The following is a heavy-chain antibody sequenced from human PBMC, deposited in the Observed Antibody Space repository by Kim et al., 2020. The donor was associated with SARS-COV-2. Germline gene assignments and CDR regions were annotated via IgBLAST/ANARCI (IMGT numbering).Heavy chain of an antibody. CDR2: ESPRNGHT. CDR1: GYTFTGHD. CDR3: TRGLGPYATNYFDS. D-gene: IGHD1-26*01. J-gene: IGHJ4*02. Sequence: ASVKVSCKASGYTFTGHDINWIRQATGQGLEWMGWESPRNGHTGYAQKFQGRVTLTSDTSINTAYMELSNLRSDDTAVYYCTRGLGPYATNYFDSWGQGTGVTVSS. V-gene: IGHV1-8*01.